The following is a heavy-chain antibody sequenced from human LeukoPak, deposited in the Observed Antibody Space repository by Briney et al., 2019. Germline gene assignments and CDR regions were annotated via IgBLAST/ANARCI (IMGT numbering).Heavy chain of an antibody. CDR2: IIPIFGTA. V-gene: IGHV1-69*05. Sequence: ASVKVSCKASGGTFISYAISWVRQAPGQGLEWMGRIIPIFGTANYEQTFQGRVTITTDESTSTAYMELSSLRSEDTAVYYCASGSSPPSYFDYWGQGTLVTVSS. CDR3: ASGSSPPSYFDY. D-gene: IGHD2-15*01. CDR1: GGTFISYA. J-gene: IGHJ4*02.